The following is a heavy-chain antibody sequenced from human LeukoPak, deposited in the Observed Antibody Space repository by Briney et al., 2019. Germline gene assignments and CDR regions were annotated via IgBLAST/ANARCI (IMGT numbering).Heavy chain of an antibody. CDR2: IYTSGST. Sequence: SETLSLTCTVSGGSISSGSYYWSWIRQPAGKGLEWIGRIYTSGSTNYNPSLKSRVTISVDTSKNQFSLKLSSVTAADTAVYYCASSGGWRFGWFDPWGQGTLVTVSS. J-gene: IGHJ5*02. CDR1: GGSISSGSYY. V-gene: IGHV4-61*02. CDR3: ASSGGWRFGWFDP. D-gene: IGHD3-10*01.